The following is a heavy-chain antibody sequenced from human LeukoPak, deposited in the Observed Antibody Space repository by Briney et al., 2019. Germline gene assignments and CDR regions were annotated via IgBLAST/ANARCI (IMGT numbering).Heavy chain of an antibody. CDR2: IYYSGST. CDR1: GGSISSSSYY. V-gene: IGHV4-61*05. CDR3: ARGVLRGSSGYYIFDP. J-gene: IGHJ5*02. Sequence: PSETLSLTCTVSGGSISSSSYYWGWIRQPPGKGLGWIGYIYYSGSTNYNPSLKSRVTISVDTSKNQFSLKLSSVTAADTAVYYCARGVLRGSSGYYIFDPWGQGTLVTVSS. D-gene: IGHD3-22*01.